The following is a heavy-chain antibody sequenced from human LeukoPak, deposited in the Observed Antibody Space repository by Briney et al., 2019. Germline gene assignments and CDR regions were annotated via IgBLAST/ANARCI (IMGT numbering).Heavy chain of an antibody. CDR2: INHSGST. Sequence: SETLSLTCTVSGGSISSGSYYWSWIRQPPGKGLEWIGEINHSGSTNYNPSLKGRVTISVDTSKNQFSLKLSSVTAADTAVYYCARQLRYFARTVDYWGQGTLVTVSS. V-gene: IGHV4-39*01. D-gene: IGHD3-9*01. J-gene: IGHJ4*02. CDR3: ARQLRYFARTVDY. CDR1: GGSISSGSYY.